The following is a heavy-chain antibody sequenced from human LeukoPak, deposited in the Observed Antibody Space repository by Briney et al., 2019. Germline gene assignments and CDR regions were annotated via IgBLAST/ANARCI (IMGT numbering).Heavy chain of an antibody. J-gene: IGHJ4*02. CDR1: GFTFSSYS. Sequence: GGSLRLSCAASGFTFSSYSMNWVRQAPGKGLEWVSSISSSSSYIYYADSVKGRFTISRDNAKNSLYLQMNSLRDEDTAVYSCASRREREYGVVPAAIGYWGQGTLVTVSS. V-gene: IGHV3-21*01. CDR3: ASRREREYGVVPAAIGY. D-gene: IGHD2-2*02. CDR2: ISSSSSYI.